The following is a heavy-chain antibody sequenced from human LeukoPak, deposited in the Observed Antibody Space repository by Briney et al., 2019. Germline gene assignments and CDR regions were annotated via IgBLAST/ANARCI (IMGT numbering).Heavy chain of an antibody. J-gene: IGHJ4*02. V-gene: IGHV3-66*01. D-gene: IGHD3-10*01. CDR1: GFTFSNYG. Sequence: PGGSLRLSCAASGFTFSNYGMNWVRQAPGKGLEWVSITYNVGTTYYTDSVKGRFTISRDNSKNTLYLQMNSLRADDTAVYYCARGYGSGSYYFWGQGTLVTVSS. CDR3: ARGYGSGSYYF. CDR2: TYNVGTT.